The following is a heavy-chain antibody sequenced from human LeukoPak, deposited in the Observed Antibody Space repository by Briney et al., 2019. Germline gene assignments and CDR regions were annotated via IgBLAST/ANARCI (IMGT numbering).Heavy chain of an antibody. CDR2: IYTSGST. CDR3: AREDIVATSNYYYYMDV. D-gene: IGHD5-12*01. Sequence: TSETLSLTCTVSGGSISSYYWSWIRQPPGKGLEWIGYIYTSGSTNYNPSLKSRVTISVDTSKNQFSLKLSSVTAADTAVYYCAREDIVATSNYYYYMDVWGKGTTVTVSS. J-gene: IGHJ6*03. CDR1: GGSISSYY. V-gene: IGHV4-4*09.